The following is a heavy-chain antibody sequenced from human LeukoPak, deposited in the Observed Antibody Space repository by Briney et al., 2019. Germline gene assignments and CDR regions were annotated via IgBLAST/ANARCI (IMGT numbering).Heavy chain of an antibody. CDR3: ARVRGYSYGPRTPRSPADFDY. V-gene: IGHV4-39*07. D-gene: IGHD5-18*01. J-gene: IGHJ4*02. CDR2: IYYSGST. Sequence: PSETLSLTCTVSGGSISSSSYSWGWIRQPPGKGLEWIGSIYYSGSTYYNPSLKSRVTISVDTSKNQFSLKLSSVTAADTAVYYCARVRGYSYGPRTPRSPADFDYWGQGTLVTVSS. CDR1: GGSISSSSYS.